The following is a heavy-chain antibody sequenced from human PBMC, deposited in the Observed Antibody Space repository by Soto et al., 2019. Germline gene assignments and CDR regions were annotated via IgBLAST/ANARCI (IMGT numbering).Heavy chain of an antibody. D-gene: IGHD2-2*01. J-gene: IGHJ3*02. CDR2: IYSGGST. Sequence: GGSLRLSCAASGFTVSSNYMSWVRQAPGKGLEWVSVIYSGGSTYYADSVKGRFTISRDNSKNTLYLQMNSLRAEDTAVYYCARVVVPAAMGVDAFDIWGQGTMVTVSS. CDR1: GFTVSSNY. V-gene: IGHV3-66*01. CDR3: ARVVVPAAMGVDAFDI.